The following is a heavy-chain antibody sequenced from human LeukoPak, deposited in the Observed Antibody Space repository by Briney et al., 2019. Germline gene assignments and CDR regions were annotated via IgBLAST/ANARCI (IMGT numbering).Heavy chain of an antibody. V-gene: IGHV3-23*01. CDR3: AKDCSSTNCYVDY. CDR2: ISGSGGDT. Sequence: GGSLRLSCAASGFTFSSYALSWVRQAPAKGLEWVSTISGSGGDTDYADSVKGRFTVSRDNSKNTLFLQINSLRAEDTALYFCAKDCSSTNCYVDYWGQGNLVTVSS. J-gene: IGHJ4*02. CDR1: GFTFSSYA. D-gene: IGHD2-2*01.